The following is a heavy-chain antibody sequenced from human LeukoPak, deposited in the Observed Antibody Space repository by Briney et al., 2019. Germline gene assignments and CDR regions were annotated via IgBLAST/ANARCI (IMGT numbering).Heavy chain of an antibody. CDR1: GFTFSSYW. CDR3: ARRPLYDSSGYAFDP. J-gene: IGHJ5*02. V-gene: IGHV3-7*01. CDR2: IKQDGSEK. D-gene: IGHD3-22*01. Sequence: PGGSLRLSCAASGFTFSSYWMSWVRQAPGKGLEWVANIKQDGSEKYYVDSVKGRFTIFRDNAKNSLYLQMNSLRAEDTAVYYCARRPLYDSSGYAFDPWGQGTLVTVSS.